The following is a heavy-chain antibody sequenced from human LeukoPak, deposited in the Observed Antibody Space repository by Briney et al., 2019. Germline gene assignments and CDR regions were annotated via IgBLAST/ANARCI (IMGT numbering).Heavy chain of an antibody. CDR1: GFTFSSYW. Sequence: PGGSLRLSYAASGFTFSSYWMHWVRQAPGKGLVWVSRINSDGSSTSYADSVKGRFTISRDNAKNTLYLQMNSLRAEDTAVYYCARDHYVRTHYYDSSGYLNYWGQGTLVTVSS. V-gene: IGHV3-74*01. CDR3: ARDHYVRTHYYDSSGYLNY. J-gene: IGHJ4*02. CDR2: INSDGSST. D-gene: IGHD3-22*01.